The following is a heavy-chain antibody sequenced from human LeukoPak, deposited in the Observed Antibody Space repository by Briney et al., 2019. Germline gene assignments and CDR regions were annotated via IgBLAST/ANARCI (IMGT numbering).Heavy chain of an antibody. CDR3: ATDGGPYPL. J-gene: IGHJ3*01. D-gene: IGHD2-2*01. V-gene: IGHV1-69*06. CDR1: GGTFSSYA. CDR2: IIPIFGTA. Sequence: SVKVSCKASGGTFSSYAISWVRQAPGQGLEWMGGIIPIFGTANYAQKFQGRVTMTEDTSTDTAYMELSSLRSEDTAVYYCATDGGPYPLWGQGTMVTVSS.